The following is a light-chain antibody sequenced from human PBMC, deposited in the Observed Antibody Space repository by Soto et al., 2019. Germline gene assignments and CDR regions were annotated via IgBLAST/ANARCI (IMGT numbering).Light chain of an antibody. CDR3: SSYTSNSTYV. J-gene: IGLJ1*01. CDR2: DVS. V-gene: IGLV2-14*01. Sequence: QSALTQPASVSGSPGQSITISCTGTSSDVGGYNYVSWYQQYPGKVPKLMIYDVSYRPSGVSNRFSGSKSGNTASLTISGLQAEDEADYYCSSYTSNSTYVFGTGTKVTVL. CDR1: SSDVGGYNY.